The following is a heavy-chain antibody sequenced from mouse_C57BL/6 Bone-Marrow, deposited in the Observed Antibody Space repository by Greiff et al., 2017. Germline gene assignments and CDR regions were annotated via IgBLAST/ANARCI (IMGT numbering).Heavy chain of an antibody. CDR3: TSHYASSYYFDY. Sequence: EVQLQQSGAELVRPGASVKLSCTASGFNIKDDYMHWVKQRPEQGLEWIGWIDPENGDTEYASKFQGKATITADPSSNTAYLQLSSLTSEDTAVDYCTSHYASSYYFDYWGQGTTLTVSS. CDR2: IDPENGDT. D-gene: IGHD1-1*01. CDR1: GFNIKDDY. V-gene: IGHV14-4*01. J-gene: IGHJ2*01.